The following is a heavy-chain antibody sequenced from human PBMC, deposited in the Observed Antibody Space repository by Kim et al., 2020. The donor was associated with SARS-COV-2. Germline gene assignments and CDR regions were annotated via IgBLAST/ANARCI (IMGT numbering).Heavy chain of an antibody. J-gene: IGHJ4*02. CDR3: ARGLASSYDQKVYFDY. Sequence: LKGRVTISVDTSKNQFCLELSSVTAADTAVYYCARGLASSYDQKVYFDYWGQGMLFTVSS. D-gene: IGHD5-12*01. V-gene: IGHV4-34*01.